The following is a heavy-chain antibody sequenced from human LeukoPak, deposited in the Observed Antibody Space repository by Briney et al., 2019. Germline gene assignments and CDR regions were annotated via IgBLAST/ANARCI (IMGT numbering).Heavy chain of an antibody. CDR2: IYSGGST. J-gene: IGHJ4*02. Sequence: SGGSLSLSCAASGFTVSSNYMSWVRQAPGKGLEWVSVIYSGGSTYYADSVKGRFTISRDNSKNTLYLQMNSLRAEDTAVYYCATSGYGDYRTYWGQGTLVTVSS. CDR1: GFTVSSNY. CDR3: ATSGYGDYRTY. V-gene: IGHV3-53*01. D-gene: IGHD4-17*01.